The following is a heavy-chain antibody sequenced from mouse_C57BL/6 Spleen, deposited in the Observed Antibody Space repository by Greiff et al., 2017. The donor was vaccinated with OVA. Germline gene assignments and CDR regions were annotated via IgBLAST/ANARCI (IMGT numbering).Heavy chain of an antibody. CDR2: IYPGDGDT. CDR1: GYAFSSSW. J-gene: IGHJ1*03. Sequence: QVQLKQSGPELVKPGASVTISCKASGYAFSSSWMNWVKQRPGKGLEWIGRIYPGDGDTNYNGKFKGKATLTADKSSSTAYMQLSSLTSEDSAVYFCEAYYGSSYGYFDVWGTGTTVTVSS. CDR3: EAYYGSSYGYFDV. D-gene: IGHD1-1*01. V-gene: IGHV1-82*01.